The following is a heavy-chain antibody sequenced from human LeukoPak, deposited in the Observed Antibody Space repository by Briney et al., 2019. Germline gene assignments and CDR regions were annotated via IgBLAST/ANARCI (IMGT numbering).Heavy chain of an antibody. Sequence: GGSLRLSCAASGFTFSSYGMNWVRQAPGKGLEWVSSISSSSTYTYYADSVEGRFTISRDNAKNSLYLQMNSLRAEDTAVYYCARTGYGYNYFDYWGQGTLVTVSS. CDR2: ISSSSTYT. CDR1: GFTFSSYG. CDR3: ARTGYGYNYFDY. D-gene: IGHD3-16*01. V-gene: IGHV3-21*01. J-gene: IGHJ4*02.